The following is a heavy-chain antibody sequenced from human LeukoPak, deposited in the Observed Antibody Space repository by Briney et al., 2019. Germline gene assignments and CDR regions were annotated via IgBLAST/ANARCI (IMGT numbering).Heavy chain of an antibody. D-gene: IGHD5-12*01. CDR3: ARGLRYSKRYYFDY. Sequence: GGSLRLSCAASGFTFNSYWMSWVRQAPGKGLEWVANIKQDGSEKYYVYSVKGRFTISRDNAKNSLYLQMNSLRAEDTAVYYCARGLRYSKRYYFDYWGQGTLVTVSS. V-gene: IGHV3-7*01. CDR2: IKQDGSEK. CDR1: GFTFNSYW. J-gene: IGHJ4*02.